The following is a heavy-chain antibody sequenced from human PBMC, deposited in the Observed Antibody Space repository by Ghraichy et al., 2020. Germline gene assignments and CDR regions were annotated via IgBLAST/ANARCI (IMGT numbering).Heavy chain of an antibody. Sequence: GGSLRLSCAASGFTFSSYAMHWVRQAPGKGLEWVAVISYDGSNKYYADSVKGRFTISRDNSKNTLYLQMNSLRAEDTAVYYCARDPGGIAQYYFDYLGQGTMGTGSS. J-gene: IGHJ4*02. CDR1: GFTFSSYA. CDR3: ARDPGGIAQYYFDY. V-gene: IGHV3-30-3*01. D-gene: IGHD6-13*01. CDR2: ISYDGSNK.